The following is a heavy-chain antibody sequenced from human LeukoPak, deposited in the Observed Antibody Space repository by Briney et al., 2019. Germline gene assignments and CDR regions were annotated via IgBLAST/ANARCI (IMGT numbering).Heavy chain of an antibody. Sequence: GGPLRLSCAASGFTFSSYGMHWVRQAPGKGLEWVAVIWYDGSNKYYADSVKGRFTISRDNSKNTLYLQMNSLRAEDTAVYYCAKEGDYDYVWGSFLDYWGQGTLVTVSS. V-gene: IGHV3-33*06. D-gene: IGHD3-16*01. CDR1: GFTFSSYG. CDR3: AKEGDYDYVWGSFLDY. J-gene: IGHJ4*02. CDR2: IWYDGSNK.